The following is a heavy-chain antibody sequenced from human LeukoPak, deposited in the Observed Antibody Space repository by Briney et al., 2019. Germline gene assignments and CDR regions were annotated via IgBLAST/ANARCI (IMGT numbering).Heavy chain of an antibody. CDR1: DYTFTSYG. J-gene: IGHJ6*03. D-gene: IGHD3-3*01. CDR3: ARAYVYDFWSGYYYYYYMDV. CDR2: ISAYNGNT. V-gene: IGHV1-18*01. Sequence: GASVKVSCKASDYTFTSYGISWVRQAPGQGLEWMGWISAYNGNTNYAQKLQGRVTMTTDTSTSTAYMELRSLRSDDTAVYYCARAYVYDFWSGYYYYYYMDVWGKGTTVTVSS.